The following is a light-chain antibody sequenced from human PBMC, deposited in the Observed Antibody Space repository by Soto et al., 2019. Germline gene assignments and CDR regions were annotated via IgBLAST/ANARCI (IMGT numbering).Light chain of an antibody. Sequence: EIVLTQSPGTLSLSPGERATLSCRAAQSVGTRLAWYQHKTGQAPRLLIHGASTRAPGVPARFSGSGSGTEFTLTISSLQPDDFATYYCQHYNSYSEAFGQGTKVDIK. CDR3: QHYNSYSEA. V-gene: IGKV3-15*01. J-gene: IGKJ1*01. CDR1: QSVGTR. CDR2: GAS.